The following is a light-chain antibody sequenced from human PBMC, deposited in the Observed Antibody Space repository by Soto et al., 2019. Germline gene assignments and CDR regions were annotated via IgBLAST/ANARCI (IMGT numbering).Light chain of an antibody. V-gene: IGKV1-27*01. CDR2: AAS. CDR3: AKYKSARLT. Sequence: DVQMTQSKTSLSASVGDRVTITCRASQGISNYLAWYQQKPGKVPKLLIYAASTLQSGVPSRFSGSGSGTDFTLTISSLQPEDVATYYCAKYKSARLTVRGGTKV. J-gene: IGKJ4*01. CDR1: QGISNY.